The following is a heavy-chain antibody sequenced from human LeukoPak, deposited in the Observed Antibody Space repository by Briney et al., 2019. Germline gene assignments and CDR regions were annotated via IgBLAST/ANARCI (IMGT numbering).Heavy chain of an antibody. D-gene: IGHD3-10*01. V-gene: IGHV3-21*01. Sequence: GGSLRLSCAASGFTFSSYSMNWVRQAPGKGLEWVSSISSSSSYIYYADSVKGRFTISRDNAKNSLYLQMNSLRDEDTAVYYCAREELLWFGESYYYGMDVWGQGTTVTVSS. CDR3: AREELLWFGESYYYGMDV. CDR2: ISSSSSYI. J-gene: IGHJ6*02. CDR1: GFTFSSYS.